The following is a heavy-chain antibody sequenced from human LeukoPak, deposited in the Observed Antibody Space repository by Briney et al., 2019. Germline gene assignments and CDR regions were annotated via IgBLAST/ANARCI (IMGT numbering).Heavy chain of an antibody. CDR2: IYYSGST. CDR3: ARLSTVVTYYYYGMDV. Sequence: SETLSLTCTVSGGSISSYYWGWIRQPPGKGLEWIGYIYYSGSTNYNPSLKSRVTISVDTSKNQFSLKLSSVTAADTAVYYCARLSTVVTYYYYGMDVWGQGTTVTVSS. V-gene: IGHV4-59*08. CDR1: GGSISSYY. J-gene: IGHJ6*02. D-gene: IGHD4-23*01.